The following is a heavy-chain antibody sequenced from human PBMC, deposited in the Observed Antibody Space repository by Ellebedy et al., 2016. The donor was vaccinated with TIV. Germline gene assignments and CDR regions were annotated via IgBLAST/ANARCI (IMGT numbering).Heavy chain of an antibody. V-gene: IGHV4-59*01. J-gene: IGHJ4*02. CDR2: IYYSGST. D-gene: IGHD5-18*01. CDR3: ARAPYSYGSLFDY. CDR1: GGSISSYY. Sequence: SETLSLTXTVSGGSISSYYWSWIRQPPGKGLEWIGYIYYSGSTNYNPSLKSRVTISVDTSKNQFSLKLSSVTAADTAVYYCARAPYSYGSLFDYWGQGTLVTVSS.